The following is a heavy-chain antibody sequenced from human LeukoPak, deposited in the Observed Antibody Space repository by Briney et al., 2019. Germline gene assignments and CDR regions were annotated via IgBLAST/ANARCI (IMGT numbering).Heavy chain of an antibody. CDR3: ARAVRWTGAPVPAAWFDS. Sequence: EPSETLSLTCSASGDSITNSYWSWIRQPPGTSLEWIGYIYYNGTTTYNPSLRSRVTISVDTSKQHFSLSLISVTAADTAVYYCARAVRWTGAPVPAAWFDSWGQGTRVTVSS. D-gene: IGHD3/OR15-3a*01. J-gene: IGHJ5*01. V-gene: IGHV4-59*13. CDR2: IYYNGTT. CDR1: GDSITNSY.